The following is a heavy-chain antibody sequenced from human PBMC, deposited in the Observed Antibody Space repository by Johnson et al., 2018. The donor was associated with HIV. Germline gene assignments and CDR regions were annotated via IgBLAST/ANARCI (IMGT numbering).Heavy chain of an antibody. CDR2: ISYDGSNK. J-gene: IGHJ3*01. CDR3: ARPNYCDSGVYQ. V-gene: IGHV3-30-3*01. CDR1: GFTFTTYS. Sequence: QVLLVESGGGLIQPGGSLRLSCAASGFTFTTYSMHWVRQAPGTGLEWVAVISYDGSNKYYADSVKGRFTIFRDNAKNTLSLQMGSLRVEDMGIYYCARPNYCDSGVYQWGQGTLVTVSS. D-gene: IGHD3-22*01.